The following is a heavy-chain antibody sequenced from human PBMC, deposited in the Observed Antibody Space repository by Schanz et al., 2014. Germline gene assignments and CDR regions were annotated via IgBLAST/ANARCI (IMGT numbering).Heavy chain of an antibody. Sequence: EVQLLESGGGLVQPGGSLRLSCAASGFTFSIYAMHWVRQAPGKGLEWVSGIGGSGDSTHYADSVKGRFIISRDNSKNTLYLQVNSLRAEDTAVYYCAKHVRSLTGNDYWGQGTLVTVSS. J-gene: IGHJ4*02. D-gene: IGHD3-9*01. V-gene: IGHV3-23*01. CDR3: AKHVRSLTGNDY. CDR1: GFTFSIYA. CDR2: IGGSGDST.